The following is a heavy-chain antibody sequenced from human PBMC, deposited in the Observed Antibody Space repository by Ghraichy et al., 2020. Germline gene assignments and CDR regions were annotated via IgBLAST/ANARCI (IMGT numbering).Heavy chain of an antibody. CDR2: VYSGRTT. Sequence: SETLSLTCTVSGASTSLNYWSWIRQPPGKGLERIGYVYSGRTTNYNPSLKSRVTISMDTSKKQFSLKLQSVTAADTAVYFCARLRNSYYYILDYWGQGSLVTVSS. D-gene: IGHD3-22*01. CDR1: GASTSLNY. CDR3: ARLRNSYYYILDY. J-gene: IGHJ4*02. V-gene: IGHV4-4*08.